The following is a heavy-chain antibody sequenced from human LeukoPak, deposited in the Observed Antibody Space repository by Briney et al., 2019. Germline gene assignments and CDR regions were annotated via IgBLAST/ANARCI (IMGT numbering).Heavy chain of an antibody. CDR2: ISAYNGNT. D-gene: IGHD3-22*01. J-gene: IGHJ4*02. Sequence: ASVKVPCKASGYTFTSYGISWVRQAPGQGLEWMGWISAYNGNTNYAQKLQGRVTMTTDTSTSTAYMELRSLRSDDTAVYYCARDRALPGASSGYTDYWGQGTLVTVSS. CDR3: ARDRALPGASSGYTDY. CDR1: GYTFTSYG. V-gene: IGHV1-18*01.